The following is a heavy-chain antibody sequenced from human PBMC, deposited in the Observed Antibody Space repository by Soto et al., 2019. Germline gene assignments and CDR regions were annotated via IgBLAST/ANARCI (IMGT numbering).Heavy chain of an antibody. CDR1: GGSFSGYY. V-gene: IGHV4-34*01. D-gene: IGHD1-26*01. CDR3: ASSGYSGSYFDFDY. J-gene: IGHJ4*02. CDR2: INHSGST. Sequence: SETLSLTCAVYGGSFSGYYWSWIRQPPGKGLEWIGEINHSGSTYYNPSLKSRVTISVDTSKNQFSLKLSSVTAADTAVYYCASSGYSGSYFDFDYWGQGTLVTVSS.